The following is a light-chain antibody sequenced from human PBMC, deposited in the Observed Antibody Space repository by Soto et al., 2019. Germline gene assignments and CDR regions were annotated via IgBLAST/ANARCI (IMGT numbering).Light chain of an antibody. V-gene: IGLV1-36*01. CDR1: SSNIGNNA. J-gene: IGLJ2*01. CDR3: ASWDDSLNGVV. CDR2: YDD. Sequence: QPVLTQPPSVSEAPRQRVTISCSGSSSNIGNNAVNWYQQLPGKAPKLLIYYDDLLSSGVSDRFSASKSGTSASLAISGLQSEDEADYYCASWDDSLNGVVFGGGTQLTVL.